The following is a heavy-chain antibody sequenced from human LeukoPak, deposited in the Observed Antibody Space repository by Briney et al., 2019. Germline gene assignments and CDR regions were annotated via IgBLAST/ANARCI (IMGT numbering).Heavy chain of an antibody. D-gene: IGHD3-10*01. V-gene: IGHV3-7*03. CDR2: MDPTGSQK. J-gene: IGHJ4*02. CDR3: AKDHGD. CDR1: QFTFNGSW. Sequence: PGGSLRLSRADSQFTFNGSWMNWVRQAPGKGLEWVANMDPTGSQKRYVDSVKGRFTISRDNSKNSLYLQMNSLRTEDTALYYCAKDHGDWGQGTLVTVSS.